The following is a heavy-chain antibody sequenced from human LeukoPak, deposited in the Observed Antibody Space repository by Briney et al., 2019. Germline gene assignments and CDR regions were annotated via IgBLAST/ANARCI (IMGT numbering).Heavy chain of an antibody. Sequence: GGSLRLSCVASRFTFSSHEMNWVRQAPGKGLEWVSYISSSGSTIYYADSVKGRFTISRDNANNSLYLQVNSLRAEDTAVYYCARELRGAFDIWGQGTTVTVSS. CDR2: ISSSGSTI. V-gene: IGHV3-48*03. CDR3: ARELRGAFDI. J-gene: IGHJ3*02. CDR1: RFTFSSHE.